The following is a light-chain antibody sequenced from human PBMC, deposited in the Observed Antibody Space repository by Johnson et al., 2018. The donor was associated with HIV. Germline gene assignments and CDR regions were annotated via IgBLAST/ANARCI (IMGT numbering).Light chain of an antibody. CDR2: DNN. J-gene: IGLJ1*01. CDR1: SSNIGNNY. V-gene: IGLV1-51*01. CDR3: GTGDSSLSAYV. Sequence: QSVLTQPPSVSAAPGQKVTISCSGSSSNIGNNYVSWYQQLPRSAPKLLIYDNNKRPSEIPDRFSGSKSGTSATLGITGLQTGDEADCYCGTGDSSLSAYVFGTGTKVTVL.